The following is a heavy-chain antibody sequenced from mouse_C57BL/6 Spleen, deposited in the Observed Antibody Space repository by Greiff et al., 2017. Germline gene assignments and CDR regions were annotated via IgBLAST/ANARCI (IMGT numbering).Heavy chain of an antibody. Sequence: VQLQQSGPELVKPGASVKISCKASGYTFTDYYMNWVKQSHGKSLEWIGDINPNNGGTSYNQKFKGKATLTVDKSSSTAYMELRSLTSEDSAVYYCARPGSSPHAMDYWVQGTSVTVSS. CDR1: GYTFTDYY. CDR2: INPNNGGT. CDR3: ARPGSSPHAMDY. J-gene: IGHJ4*01. D-gene: IGHD1-1*01. V-gene: IGHV1-26*01.